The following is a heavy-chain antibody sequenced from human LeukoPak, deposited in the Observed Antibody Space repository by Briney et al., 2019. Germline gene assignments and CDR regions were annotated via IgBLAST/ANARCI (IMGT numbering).Heavy chain of an antibody. CDR2: ISGGGGVT. CDR1: GFTFTSYA. Sequence: PGGSLRLSCAASGFTFTSYAMTWVRQAPGKGLEWVSGISGGGGVTYYADSVKGRFTISRDNSKNTLYLQMNSLRAEDTALYYCAKARYDSGSSITWFDPWGQGTLVTVSS. V-gene: IGHV3-23*01. D-gene: IGHD3-10*01. CDR3: AKARYDSGSSITWFDP. J-gene: IGHJ5*02.